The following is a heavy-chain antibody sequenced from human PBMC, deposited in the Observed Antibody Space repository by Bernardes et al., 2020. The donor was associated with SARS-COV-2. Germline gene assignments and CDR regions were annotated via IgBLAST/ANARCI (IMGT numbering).Heavy chain of an antibody. Sequence: GEPLKISCKGFGYSFTSYWISWVRQMPGKGLEWMGRIDPSDSYTTYSPSFQGHVTISADKSISTAYLQWSSLKASDTAMYYCARRSSSDYYAMDVWGHGTTVTVSS. CDR3: ARRSSSDYYAMDV. CDR2: IDPSDSYT. D-gene: IGHD6-6*01. CDR1: GYSFTSYW. V-gene: IGHV5-10-1*01. J-gene: IGHJ6*02.